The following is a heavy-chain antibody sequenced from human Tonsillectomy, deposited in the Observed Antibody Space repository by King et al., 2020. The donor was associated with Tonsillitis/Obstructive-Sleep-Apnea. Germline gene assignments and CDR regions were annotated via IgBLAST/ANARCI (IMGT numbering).Heavy chain of an antibody. J-gene: IGHJ6*03. V-gene: IGHV4-34*01. CDR3: AREPYDFWSGYYTYYYYMDV. CDR2: INHSGST. D-gene: IGHD3-3*01. Sequence: VQLQQWGAGLLKPSETLSLTCAVYGGSFSGYYWSWIRQPPGKGLEWIGEINHSGSTNYNPSLKSRVTISVDTSKNQFSLKLSSVTAADTAVYYCAREPYDFWSGYYTYYYYMDVWGKGTTVTVSS. CDR1: GGSFSGYY.